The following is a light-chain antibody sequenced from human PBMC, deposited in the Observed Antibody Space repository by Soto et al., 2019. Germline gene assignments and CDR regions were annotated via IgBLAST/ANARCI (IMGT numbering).Light chain of an antibody. Sequence: QSSLTQPASVSGSPGQSITISCTGTSSDFGNYNYVSWYQHHPGQAPKLIIYEVSNRPSGLSTRFSGSKSGNTASLTISGLQPEDESDYFCSSYTISNTVVFGGGTKLTVL. CDR3: SSYTISNTVV. CDR2: EVS. V-gene: IGLV2-14*01. J-gene: IGLJ2*01. CDR1: SSDFGNYNY.